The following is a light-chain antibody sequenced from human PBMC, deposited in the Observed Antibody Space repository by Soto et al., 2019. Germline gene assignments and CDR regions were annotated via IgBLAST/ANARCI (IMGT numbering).Light chain of an antibody. CDR1: QSISSW. V-gene: IGKV1-5*01. J-gene: IGKJ1*01. Sequence: DIQMTQSPSTLSASVGDRVTITCRASQSISSWLAWYQQKPGKAPKLLIYDAASLGSGVPSRFSGSGSGTEFTLTISSLQPDDFATYYFQQYNSYSRTFGQGTKVEIK. CDR2: DAA. CDR3: QQYNSYSRT.